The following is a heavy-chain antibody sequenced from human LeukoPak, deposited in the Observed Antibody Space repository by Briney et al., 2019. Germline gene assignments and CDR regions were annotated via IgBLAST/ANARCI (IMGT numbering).Heavy chain of an antibody. Sequence: GASVKVSCKASGYTFTSYGISWVRQAPGQGLEWMGWISGYNGNTNYAQKLQGRVTMTTETSTSTAYMELRSLRFDDTAVYYCARFRAGVGEPYGDYWGQGTLVTVSS. CDR1: GYTFTSYG. CDR3: ARFRAGVGEPYGDY. V-gene: IGHV1-18*01. D-gene: IGHD3-10*01. J-gene: IGHJ4*02. CDR2: ISGYNGNT.